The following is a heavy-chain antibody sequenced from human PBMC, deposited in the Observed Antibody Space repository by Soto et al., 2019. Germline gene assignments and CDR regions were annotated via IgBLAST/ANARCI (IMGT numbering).Heavy chain of an antibody. CDR2: VDGEGSGT. V-gene: IGHV3-74*01. Sequence: EVQLVESGGGLVQPGGSLRLSCAASGFTFTNYWMHWVRQAPGKGLQWVARVDGEGSGTSYADSVKGRFTISRDNAKKTLSLQMNGLRADDTAVYYCGCVFEHWGWGTLVTVSS. CDR1: GFTFTNYW. CDR3: GCVFEH. J-gene: IGHJ4*02.